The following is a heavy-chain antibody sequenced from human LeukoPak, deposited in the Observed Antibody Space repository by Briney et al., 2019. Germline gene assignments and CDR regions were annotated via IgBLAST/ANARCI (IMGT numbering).Heavy chain of an antibody. CDR1: GGSISSTSYY. D-gene: IGHD3-22*01. V-gene: IGHV4-39*01. CDR3: AKAGVRYFDSSGLYAFDF. CDR2: SYYSGST. Sequence: PSETLSLTCAVSGGSISSTSYYWAWLSQPPGKGLEWIGTSYYSGSTYHNPSIKSRITMSVDTSRNQFSLKLSSVDAADTAVYYCAKAGVRYFDSSGLYAFDFWGQGTTFTASS. J-gene: IGHJ3*01.